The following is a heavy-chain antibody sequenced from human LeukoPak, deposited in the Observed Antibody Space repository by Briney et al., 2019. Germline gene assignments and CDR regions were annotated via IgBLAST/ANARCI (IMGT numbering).Heavy chain of an antibody. J-gene: IGHJ4*02. CDR2: IWYDGSNK. V-gene: IGHV3-33*01. Sequence: GGSLRLSCAASGLTFSSYGMHWVRQAPGKGLEWVAVIWYDGSNKYYADSVKGRFTIPRDNSKNTLYLQMNSLRAEDTAVYYCAREAEGFFDYWGQGTLVTVSS. CDR1: GLTFSSYG. CDR3: AREAEGFFDY.